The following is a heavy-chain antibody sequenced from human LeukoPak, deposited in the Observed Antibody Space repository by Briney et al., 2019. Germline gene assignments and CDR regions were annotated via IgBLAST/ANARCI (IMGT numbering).Heavy chain of an antibody. D-gene: IGHD3-22*01. CDR1: GFTFSSYA. J-gene: IGHJ5*02. CDR2: ISYDGSNK. V-gene: IGHV3-30-3*01. Sequence: PGRSLRLSCAASGFTFSSYAMHWVRQAPGKGLEWVAVISYDGSNKYYADSVKGRFTISRDNSKNTLYLQMNSLRAEDTAVYYCAREGSRPSYDSSGYYAPWGQGTLVTVSS. CDR3: AREGSRPSYDSSGYYAP.